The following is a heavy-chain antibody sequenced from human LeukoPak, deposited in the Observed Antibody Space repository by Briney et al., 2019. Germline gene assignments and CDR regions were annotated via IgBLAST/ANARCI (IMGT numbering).Heavy chain of an antibody. V-gene: IGHV1-69*05. D-gene: IGHD5-24*01. J-gene: IGHJ4*02. CDR1: GGTFSSYV. CDR2: IIPIFGTA. CDR3: AHGGPMATYLY. Sequence: GASVKVSCKASGGTFSSYVITWVRQAPGQGLEWMGGIIPIFGTANYAQKFQGRVTITTDESTSTAYMELSSLRSEDTAVYYCAHGGPMATYLYWGQGTLVTVSS.